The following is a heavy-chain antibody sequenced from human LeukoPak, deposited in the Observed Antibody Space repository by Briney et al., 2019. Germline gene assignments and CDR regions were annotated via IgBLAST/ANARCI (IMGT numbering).Heavy chain of an antibody. CDR2: INSDGSST. D-gene: IGHD6-13*01. CDR3: AKDRIAAAGSDY. J-gene: IGHJ4*02. CDR1: GFILSNYW. Sequence: GGSLRLSCATSGFILSNYWMHWVRQAPGRGLVWVSRINSDGSSTTYADSVKGRFTISRDNSKNTLYLQMNSLRAEDTAVYYCAKDRIAAAGSDYWGQGTLVTVSS. V-gene: IGHV3-74*01.